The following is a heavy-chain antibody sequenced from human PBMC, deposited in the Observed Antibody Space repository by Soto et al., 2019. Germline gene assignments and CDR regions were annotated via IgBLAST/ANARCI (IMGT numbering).Heavy chain of an antibody. CDR1: GFTFSSYA. J-gene: IGHJ5*02. V-gene: IGHV3-23*01. Sequence: EVQLLESGGGLVQPGGSLRLSCAASGFTFSSYAMSWVRQAPGKGLEWVSAISGSGGSTYYADSVKGRFTISRDNSKNTLYPQMNSLRAEDTAVYYCAKDLGYSTSKQRGWFDPWGQGTLVTVSS. CDR2: ISGSGGST. D-gene: IGHD4-4*01. CDR3: AKDLGYSTSKQRGWFDP.